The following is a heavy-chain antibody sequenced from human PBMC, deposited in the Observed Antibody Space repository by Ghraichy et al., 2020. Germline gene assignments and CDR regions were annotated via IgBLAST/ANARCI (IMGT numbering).Heavy chain of an antibody. D-gene: IGHD6-13*01. CDR1: GFTFSSYA. V-gene: IGHV3-30-3*01. Sequence: GGSLRLSCAASGFTFSSYAMHWVRQAPGKGLEWVAVISYDGSNKYYADSVKGRFTISRDNSKNTLYLQMNSLRAEDTAVYYCARGGSWLNVFDYWGQGTLVTVSS. CDR2: ISYDGSNK. CDR3: ARGGSWLNVFDY. J-gene: IGHJ4*02.